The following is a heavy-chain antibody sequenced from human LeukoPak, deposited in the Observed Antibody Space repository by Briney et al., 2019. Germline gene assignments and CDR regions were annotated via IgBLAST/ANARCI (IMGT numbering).Heavy chain of an antibody. J-gene: IGHJ5*02. D-gene: IGHD3-10*01. CDR1: GGSFSGYY. CDR2: INHSGST. Sequence: SETLSLTFAVYGGSFSGYYWSWIRQPPRKGLEWIGEINHSGSTNYNPSLKSRVTISVDTSKNQFSLKLSSVTAADTAVYYCARHYRYYYGSGYWFDPWGQGTLVTVSS. V-gene: IGHV4-34*01. CDR3: ARHYRYYYGSGYWFDP.